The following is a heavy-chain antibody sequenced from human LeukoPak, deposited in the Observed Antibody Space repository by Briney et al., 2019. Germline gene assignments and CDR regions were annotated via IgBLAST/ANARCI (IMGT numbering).Heavy chain of an antibody. J-gene: IGHJ4*02. D-gene: IGHD3-10*01. CDR3: ARGSGGYGSGSYHPFLDY. V-gene: IGHV4-34*01. Sequence: SETLSLTCTVSGGSINNYYWSWIRQPPGKGLEWIGEINHSGSTNYNPSLKSRVTISVDTSKNQFSLKLSSVTAADTAVYYCARGSGGYGSGSYHPFLDYWGQGTLVTVSS. CDR1: GGSINNYY. CDR2: INHSGST.